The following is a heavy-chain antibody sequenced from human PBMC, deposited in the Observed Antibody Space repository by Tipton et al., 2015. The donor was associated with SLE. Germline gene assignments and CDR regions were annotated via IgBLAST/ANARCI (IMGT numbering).Heavy chain of an antibody. Sequence: TLSLTCTVSGDTISSGSYSWSWIRQPAGKGLEWIGRIYTSGSTNYNPSLQSRVTISVDTSRSQFSLKLSSVTAADTAVYYCARGGQWQALFQHWGQGTLVTVSS. D-gene: IGHD6-19*01. V-gene: IGHV4-61*02. CDR1: GDTISSGSYS. CDR3: ARGGQWQALFQH. J-gene: IGHJ1*01. CDR2: IYTSGST.